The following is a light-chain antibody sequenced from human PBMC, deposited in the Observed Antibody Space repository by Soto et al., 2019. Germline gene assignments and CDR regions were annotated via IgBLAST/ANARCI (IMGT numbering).Light chain of an antibody. CDR1: QSISSSY. V-gene: IGKV3-20*01. CDR3: QQYGGVPYT. Sequence: EIVLTQSPGTLSLSPGKRATLSCRASQSISSSYLAWYQQRPGQAPRLLIYGASSRATGIPDRFSGSGSGTEFTLTISRLEPEDFAVYYCQQYGGVPYTFGQGTKLEIK. CDR2: GAS. J-gene: IGKJ2*01.